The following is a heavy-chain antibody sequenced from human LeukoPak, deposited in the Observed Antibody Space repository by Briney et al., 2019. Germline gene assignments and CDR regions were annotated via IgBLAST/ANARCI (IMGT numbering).Heavy chain of an antibody. CDR3: ARHSGSSVYNWFDP. D-gene: IGHD6-6*01. CDR2: IYPGDSDT. CDR1: GYPFTSYW. J-gene: IGHJ5*02. Sequence: EESLKISCKGSGYPFTSYWIAWVRQMPGKGLEWMGIIYPGDSDTRYSPSFQGQVTISADKSISTAYLQWSSLKASHTAMYYCARHSGSSVYNWFDPWGQGTLVTVSS. V-gene: IGHV5-51*01.